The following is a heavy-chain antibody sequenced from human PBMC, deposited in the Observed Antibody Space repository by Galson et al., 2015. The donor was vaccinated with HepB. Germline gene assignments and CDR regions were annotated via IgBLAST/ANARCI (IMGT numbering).Heavy chain of an antibody. D-gene: IGHD3-3*01. Sequence: SLRLSCAASGFTFSSYWMSWVRQAPGKGLEWVANIKQDGSEKYYVDSVKGRFTISRDNAKNSLYLQMNSLRAEDTAVYYCARVAAYYDFWSGYSDWFDPWGQGTLVTVSS. CDR3: ARVAAYYDFWSGYSDWFDP. J-gene: IGHJ5*02. CDR1: GFTFSSYW. CDR2: IKQDGSEK. V-gene: IGHV3-7*03.